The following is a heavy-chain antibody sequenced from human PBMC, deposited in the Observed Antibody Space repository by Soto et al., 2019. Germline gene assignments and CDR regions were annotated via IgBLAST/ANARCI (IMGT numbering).Heavy chain of an antibody. CDR2: ISYGGNDK. D-gene: IGHD2-2*01. CDR1: GFTFSSYG. V-gene: IGHV3-30*18. J-gene: IGHJ6*03. Sequence: GGSLRLSCAASGFTFSSYGMHWVRQAPGKGLEWVALISYGGNDKYYVDSVKGRSTISRDNSKNTLYLQLNILRAEDTAVYYCAKVGTFCSSTSCFPGRFYYYYMDVWGKGTTVTVSS. CDR3: AKVGTFCSSTSCFPGRFYYYYMDV.